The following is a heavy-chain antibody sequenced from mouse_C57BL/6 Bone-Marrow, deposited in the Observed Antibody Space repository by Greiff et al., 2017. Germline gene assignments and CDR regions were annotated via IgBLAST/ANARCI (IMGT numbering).Heavy chain of an antibody. Sequence: EVQLVESGGGLVKPGGSLKLSCAASGFTFRDYGMHWVRQAPEKGLEWVAYISSGSSTIYYADTVKGRFTISRANAKNTLFLQMTSLRSEDTAMYYCASYCMDYWGQGTSVTVSS. D-gene: IGHD1-1*01. CDR3: ASYCMDY. CDR2: ISSGSSTI. J-gene: IGHJ4*01. V-gene: IGHV5-17*01. CDR1: GFTFRDYG.